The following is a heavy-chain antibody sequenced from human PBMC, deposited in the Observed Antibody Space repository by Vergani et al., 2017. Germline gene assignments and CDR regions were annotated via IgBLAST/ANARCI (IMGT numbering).Heavy chain of an antibody. CDR2: ISGSGGST. CDR3: APYPVYGDYGILLDYYYMDV. V-gene: IGHV3-23*01. D-gene: IGHD4-17*01. J-gene: IGHJ6*03. Sequence: EVKLLESGGGLVQPGGSLRLSCAASGFTFSSYAMSCVRQAPGKALGWVSAISGSGGSTYYADSVKGRFTISRDNSKNTLYLQMNSLRAEDTAVYYCAPYPVYGDYGILLDYYYMDVWGKGTTVTVSS. CDR1: GFTFSSYA.